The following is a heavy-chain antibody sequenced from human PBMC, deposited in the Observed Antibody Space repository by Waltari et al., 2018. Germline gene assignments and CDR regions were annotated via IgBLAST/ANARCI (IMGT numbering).Heavy chain of an antibody. Sequence: QVQLVESGGGVVQPGRSLRLSCAASGFTFKNFSMHWVRQAPGKGLEWVALISFDGAKIYYTDSVRGRFTISRDNSKNTLYLQMESLKPEDTGVYYCARGGNVVVILAATLDYWGQGALVTVSS. J-gene: IGHJ4*02. CDR2: ISFDGAKI. CDR3: ARGGNVVVILAATLDY. V-gene: IGHV3-30-3*01. D-gene: IGHD2-15*01. CDR1: GFTFKNFS.